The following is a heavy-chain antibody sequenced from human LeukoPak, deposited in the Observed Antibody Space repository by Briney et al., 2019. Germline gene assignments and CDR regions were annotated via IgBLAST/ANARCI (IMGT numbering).Heavy chain of an antibody. CDR1: GFTLSSYN. CDR2: ISSSGSYI. V-gene: IGHV3-21*06. Sequence: TGRSLRPSCAASGFTLSSYNMNWVRQAPGKGLEWVSSISSSGSYIYYADLVKGRFTISRDNAENSLYLQMNSLRAEDTAVYYCARGYSFGFKTIDYWGQGTLVTVSS. J-gene: IGHJ4*02. CDR3: ARGYSFGFKTIDY. D-gene: IGHD5-18*01.